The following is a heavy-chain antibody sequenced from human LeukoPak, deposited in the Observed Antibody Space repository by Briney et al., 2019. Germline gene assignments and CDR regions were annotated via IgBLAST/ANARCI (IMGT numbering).Heavy chain of an antibody. D-gene: IGHD6-6*01. V-gene: IGHV3-48*03. J-gene: IGHJ4*02. CDR1: GFTFSSYE. CDR3: AREVAARPFDY. Sequence: GGSLRLSCAASGFTFSSYEMNWVRQAPGKGLEWVSYISSSGSTIYYADSVKGRFTISRDNAKNSLYLQMNSLRADDTAVYYCAREVAARPFDYWGQGTLVTVSS. CDR2: ISSSGSTI.